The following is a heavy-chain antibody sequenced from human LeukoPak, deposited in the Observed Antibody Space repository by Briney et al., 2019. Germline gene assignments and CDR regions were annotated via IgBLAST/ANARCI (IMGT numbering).Heavy chain of an antibody. CDR3: AKGKGTYGATMIVVVIKNAFDI. CDR1: GFTFAKYA. J-gene: IGHJ3*02. Sequence: PGGSLRLSCAASGFTFAKYAMTWVRQAPGQGLESVSTITGSGGSTYYADSVKGRFTISRDNSKNTLYLQMNSLRAEDTAVYYCAKGKGTYGATMIVVVIKNAFDIWGQGTMVTVSS. V-gene: IGHV3-23*01. D-gene: IGHD3-22*01. CDR2: ITGSGGST.